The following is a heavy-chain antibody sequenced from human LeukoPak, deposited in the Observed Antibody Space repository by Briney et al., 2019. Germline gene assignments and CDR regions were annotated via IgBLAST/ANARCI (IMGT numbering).Heavy chain of an antibody. CDR2: IYYSGST. D-gene: IGHD4-23*01. J-gene: IGHJ4*02. CDR3: ARDLLNEGNHLDY. Sequence: KPSQTLSLTCTVSGGSISSGDYYWSWICQPPGKGLEWIGYIYYSGSTYYNPSLKSRVTISVDTSKNQFSLKLSSVTAADTAVYCCARDLLNEGNHLDYWGQGTLVTVSS. CDR1: GGSISSGDYY. V-gene: IGHV4-30-4*01.